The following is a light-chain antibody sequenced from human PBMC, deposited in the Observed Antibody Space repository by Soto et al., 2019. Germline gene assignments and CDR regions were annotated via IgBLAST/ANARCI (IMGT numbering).Light chain of an antibody. Sequence: EIVMTQSPVTLSVSTGGRATLSCRASQSVNSNLAWYQQKPGQAPTLLIYAASTRATGIPARCIGSGSGTEITCTFTSLPSEECAVYSCPQYHVWPPHTFGGGTKWELE. CDR2: AAS. J-gene: IGKJ4*01. CDR1: QSVNSN. CDR3: PQYHVWPPHT. V-gene: IGKV3-15*01.